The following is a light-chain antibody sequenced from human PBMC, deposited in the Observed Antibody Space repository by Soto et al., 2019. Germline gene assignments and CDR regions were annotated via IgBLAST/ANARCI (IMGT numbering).Light chain of an antibody. Sequence: QAVVTQEPSLTVSPGGTVTLTCGSSTGAVTSGHYPHWFQQKPGQAPRTVISDTINKRSWTPARFSGSLLGGKAALTLSGAHPEDEADYYCLVSFSGAWVFGGGTKLTVL. V-gene: IGLV7-46*01. J-gene: IGLJ3*02. CDR3: LVSFSGAWV. CDR2: DTI. CDR1: TGAVTSGHY.